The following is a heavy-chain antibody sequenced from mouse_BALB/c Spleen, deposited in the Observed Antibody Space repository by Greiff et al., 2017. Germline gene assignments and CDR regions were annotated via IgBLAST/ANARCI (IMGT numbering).Heavy chain of an antibody. J-gene: IGHJ4*01. CDR3: ARRYDLYAMDY. D-gene: IGHD2-14*01. CDR2: INPSTGYT. V-gene: IGHV1-7*01. Sequence: QVHVKQSGAELAKPGASVKMSCKASGYTFTSYWMHWVKQRPGQGLEWIGYINPSTGYTEYNQKFKDKATLTADKSSSTAYMQLSSLTSEDSAVYYCARRYDLYAMDYWGQGTSVTVSS. CDR1: GYTFTSYW.